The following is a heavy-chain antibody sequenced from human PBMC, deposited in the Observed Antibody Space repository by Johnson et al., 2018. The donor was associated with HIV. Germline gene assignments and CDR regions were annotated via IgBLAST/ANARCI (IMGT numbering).Heavy chain of an antibody. V-gene: IGHV3-30*02. CDR1: GFTFSSYG. Sequence: QVRLVESGGGVVQPGGSLRLSCAGSGFTFSSYGMHWVRQAPGKGLEWVSFIRYDGSDKHYADSVKGRFTISRDNSKKPVYLQTNSLRAEDSAVYYGAKWKYCSGYHDAFDIWGQGTMVTVSS. J-gene: IGHJ3*02. CDR2: IRYDGSDK. D-gene: IGHD2-15*01. CDR3: AKWKYCSGYHDAFDI.